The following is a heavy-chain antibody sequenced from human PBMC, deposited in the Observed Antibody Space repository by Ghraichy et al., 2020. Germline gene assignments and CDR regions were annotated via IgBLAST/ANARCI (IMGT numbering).Heavy chain of an antibody. D-gene: IGHD2-15*01. Sequence: GESLNISCAASGFTFSSYAMHWARQAPGKGLEWVAVISYDGSNKYYADSVKGRFTISRDNSKNTLYLQMNSLRAEDTAVYYCARPGVVRDRFPPSYFDYWGQGTLVTVSS. CDR3: ARPGVVRDRFPPSYFDY. V-gene: IGHV3-30-3*01. CDR2: ISYDGSNK. J-gene: IGHJ4*02. CDR1: GFTFSSYA.